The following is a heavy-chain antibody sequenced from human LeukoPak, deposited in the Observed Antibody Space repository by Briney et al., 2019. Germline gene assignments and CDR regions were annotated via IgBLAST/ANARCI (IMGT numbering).Heavy chain of an antibody. D-gene: IGHD6-19*01. J-gene: IGHJ4*02. CDR1: GYDFTSVG. V-gene: IGHV1-18*01. CDR3: ARAGSGSGWYFDY. CDR2: ISPYNGNT. Sequence: GGSVKVSCKASGYDFTSVGITWVRRAPGQGLEWMGWISPYNGNTRYAQKFQGRVAMTTDTSTTTPYMELRGLRFNDTAVYYCARAGSGSGWYFDYWGQGTLVTVSS.